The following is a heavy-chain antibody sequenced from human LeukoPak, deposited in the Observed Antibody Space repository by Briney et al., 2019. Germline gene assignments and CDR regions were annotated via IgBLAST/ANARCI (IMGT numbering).Heavy chain of an antibody. CDR3: ARGGRGTMIVVVMEFGY. V-gene: IGHV1-2*02. Sequence: ASVKVSCKASGYTFTGCYMHWVQQAPGQGLEWMGWINPNSGGTNYAQKVQGRVTMTRDTSISTAYMELSRLRSDDTAVYYCARGGRGTMIVVVMEFGYWGQGTLVTVSS. J-gene: IGHJ4*02. CDR2: INPNSGGT. CDR1: GYTFTGCY. D-gene: IGHD3-22*01.